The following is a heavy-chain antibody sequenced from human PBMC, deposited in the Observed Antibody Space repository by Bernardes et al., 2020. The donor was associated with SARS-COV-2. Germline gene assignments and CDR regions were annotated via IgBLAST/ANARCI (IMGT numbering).Heavy chain of an antibody. CDR3: ARHPLITMVRGVTNWFDP. CDR1: GYSFTSYW. V-gene: IGHV5-51*01. D-gene: IGHD3-10*01. J-gene: IGHJ5*02. Sequence: GASLKISCKGSGYSFTSYWIGWVRQIPGKGLEWMGIIYPGDSDTRYSPSFQGQVTISADKSISTAYLQWSSLKASDTAMYYCARHPLITMVRGVTNWFDPWGQGTLVTVSS. CDR2: IYPGDSDT.